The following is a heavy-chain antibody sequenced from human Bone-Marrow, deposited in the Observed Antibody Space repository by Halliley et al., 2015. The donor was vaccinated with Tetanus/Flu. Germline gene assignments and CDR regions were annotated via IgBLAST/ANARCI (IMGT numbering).Heavy chain of an antibody. V-gene: IGHV4-38-2*01. CDR1: GFTFSSYA. Sequence: LRLSCAASGFTFSSYAMSWVRQAPGKGLEWIGSISDSGSTYYNPSLKSRLTISVDTSKNQFSLKLSSVTAADTAVYYCARGLAMDVWGQGTTVTVSS. CDR2: ISDSGST. CDR3: ARGLAMDV. J-gene: IGHJ6*02.